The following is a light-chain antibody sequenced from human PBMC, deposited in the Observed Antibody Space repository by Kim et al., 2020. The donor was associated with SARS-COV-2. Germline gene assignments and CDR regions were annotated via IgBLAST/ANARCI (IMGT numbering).Light chain of an antibody. CDR3: QQYGSSPLFT. CDR2: GAS. V-gene: IGKV3-20*01. CDR1: QSVSSSY. Sequence: ETVLTQSPGTLSLSPGGRATLSCRASQSVSSSYLAWYQQKPGQAPRLLIYGASSRATGIPDRFSGSGSGTDFTLTISRLEPEDFAVYYCQQYGSSPLFTFGPGTKVDIK. J-gene: IGKJ3*01.